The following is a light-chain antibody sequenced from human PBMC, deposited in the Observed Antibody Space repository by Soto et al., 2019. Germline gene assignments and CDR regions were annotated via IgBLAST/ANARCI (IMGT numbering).Light chain of an antibody. J-gene: IGKJ1*01. CDR1: ESISNW. Sequence: DIQMTQSPSTLSASVGDRVIITCRASESISNWLAWYQQKPGKAPNLLIYKASSLKSGVPLRFSGSGSGTEFTLTINSLQPDDFATYYCQQYDTYCTFGQGTKVEFK. V-gene: IGKV1-5*03. CDR3: QQYDTYCT. CDR2: KAS.